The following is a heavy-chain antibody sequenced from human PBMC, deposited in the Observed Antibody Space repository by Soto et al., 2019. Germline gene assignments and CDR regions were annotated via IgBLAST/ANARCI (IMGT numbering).Heavy chain of an antibody. Sequence: EVQLVQSGVEVKKPGESLKISCKGSGYNFVSYWIAWVRQMPGKGPEWMGMIYPADSTTRYSPSVQGQVTISAAKITDPEDLQWESLRAADAATYYCARGMDIVLVPVLMGGYLDHWGGGTLVTVSS. V-gene: IGHV5-51*01. D-gene: IGHD2-2*03. CDR1: GYNFVSYW. CDR3: ARGMDIVLVPVLMGGYLDH. CDR2: IYPADSTT. J-gene: IGHJ2*01.